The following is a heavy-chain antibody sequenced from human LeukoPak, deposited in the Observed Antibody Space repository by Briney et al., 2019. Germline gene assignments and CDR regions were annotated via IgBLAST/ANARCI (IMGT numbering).Heavy chain of an antibody. J-gene: IGHJ4*02. CDR1: GFTFTKYA. Sequence: GGSLRLSCAASGFTFTKYAMSWVRQAAGKGLEWVSAIGGSGTKTFYAESVKGRFTISRDNSKNTLYLQMNSLRAEDTAVYYCAKDYATVGDYDYWGQGTLVTVSS. CDR2: IGGSGTKT. D-gene: IGHD4-23*01. CDR3: AKDYATVGDYDY. V-gene: IGHV3-23*01.